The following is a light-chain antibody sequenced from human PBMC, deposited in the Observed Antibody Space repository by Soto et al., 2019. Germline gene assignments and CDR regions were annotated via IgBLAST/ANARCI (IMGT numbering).Light chain of an antibody. Sequence: EIVLTQSPGTLSLSPGERVTLSCKASQSVRPNFLAWYQQKPGQAPRLLIYGTSSRATGIPDRFSGSGSGTDFPLTISRLEPEDFAVYYCQQYGNSPKTFGQGTKLEIK. CDR2: GTS. CDR1: QSVRPNF. V-gene: IGKV3-20*01. CDR3: QQYGNSPKT. J-gene: IGKJ2*01.